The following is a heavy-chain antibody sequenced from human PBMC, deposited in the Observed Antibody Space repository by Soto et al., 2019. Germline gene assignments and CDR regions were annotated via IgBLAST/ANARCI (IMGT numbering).Heavy chain of an antibody. D-gene: IGHD3-16*02. CDR2: ISGSGGST. V-gene: IGHV3-23*01. J-gene: IGHJ5*02. CDR3: AKGTISLDWFDP. Sequence: GGSLRLSCAASGFTFSSYAMSWVRQAPGKGLEWVSAISGSGGSTYYADSVKGRFTISRDNSKNTLYLQTNSLRAEDTAVYYCAKGTISLDWFDPWGQGTLVTVSS. CDR1: GFTFSSYA.